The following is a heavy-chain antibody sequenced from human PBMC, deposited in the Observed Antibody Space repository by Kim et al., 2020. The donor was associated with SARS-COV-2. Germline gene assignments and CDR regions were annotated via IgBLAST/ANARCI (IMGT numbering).Heavy chain of an antibody. J-gene: IGHJ6*03. D-gene: IGHD3-10*01. CDR3: ARRGDYYYYYMDV. Sequence: ATSVRGRFTISKNNSKNTLYLQVNGLRYDDTAVYYCARRGDYYYYYMDVWGKGTTVTVSS. V-gene: IGHV3-30*03.